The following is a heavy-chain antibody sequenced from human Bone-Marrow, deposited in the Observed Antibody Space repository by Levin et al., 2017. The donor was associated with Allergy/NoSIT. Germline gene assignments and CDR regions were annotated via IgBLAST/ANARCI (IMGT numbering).Heavy chain of an antibody. J-gene: IGHJ4*02. D-gene: IGHD4-11*01. Sequence: LSLTCEASGFTFSSYTMHWVRQAPGKGLEWLTVISYDGDDKYYADSVKGRFTISRDDSKNTLYLQMNSLRVDDTAVYYCVASRTTGWGQGTLVTVSS. V-gene: IGHV3-30-3*01. CDR1: GFTFSSYT. CDR3: VASRTTG. CDR2: ISYDGDDK.